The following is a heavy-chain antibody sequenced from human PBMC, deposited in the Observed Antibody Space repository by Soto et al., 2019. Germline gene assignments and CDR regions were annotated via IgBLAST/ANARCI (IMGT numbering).Heavy chain of an antibody. CDR3: ARLGGYVSVGYYYLWDS. J-gene: IGHJ4*02. CDR2: INHSGST. CDR1: DGSMNSDSSY. D-gene: IGHD3-22*01. V-gene: IGHV4-39*01. Sequence: SETLSLTCRVSDGSMNSDSSYWGWIRQPPGKGLEWIGVINHSGSTYHNLSLEGRVTMSVDASRNQFSLKLTSMTAADTAVYYCARLGGYVSVGYYYLWDSWGQGTLVTVSS.